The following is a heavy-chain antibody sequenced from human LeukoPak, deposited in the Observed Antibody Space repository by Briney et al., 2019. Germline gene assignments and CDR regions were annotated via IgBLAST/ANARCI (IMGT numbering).Heavy chain of an antibody. Sequence: GESLKISCKGSGYSFTSYWIGWVRQMPGKGLEWMGIIYPGDSDTRYSPSFQGQVTISADKSINTAYLQWSSLKASDTAMYYCARQGWVSNSEAFEYFDLWGRGTLVAVSS. CDR1: GYSFTSYW. V-gene: IGHV5-51*01. J-gene: IGHJ2*01. D-gene: IGHD3-9*01. CDR2: IYPGDSDT. CDR3: ARQGWVSNSEAFEYFDL.